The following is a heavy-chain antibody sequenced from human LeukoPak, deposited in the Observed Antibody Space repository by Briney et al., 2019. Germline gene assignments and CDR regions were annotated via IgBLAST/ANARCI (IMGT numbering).Heavy chain of an antibody. CDR3: IRDPFDDYSLDY. J-gene: IGHJ4*02. Sequence: GSLRLSCAASGFTFSRYSMNWVRQAPGKGLGWGSSINSDSSLMFYAESVKGRFTISRDNARNSLYLQMNSLRAEDTAVYYCIRDPFDDYSLDYWGQGALVTVSS. V-gene: IGHV3-21*01. CDR1: GFTFSRYS. CDR2: INSDSSLM. D-gene: IGHD3-16*01.